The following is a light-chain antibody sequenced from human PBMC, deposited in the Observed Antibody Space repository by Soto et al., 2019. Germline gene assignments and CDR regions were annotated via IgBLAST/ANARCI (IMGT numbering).Light chain of an antibody. Sequence: EIVLAQSPGTLSLSPGERATVSCRPSQSVSSSYLAWYQQKPGQAPRLLIYGTSSRATGIPDRFSGSGSGTDFTLTISRLEPEDFAVYYCQQYHSSLWTFGQGTKVDIK. CDR3: QQYHSSLWT. CDR1: QSVSSSY. V-gene: IGKV3-20*01. CDR2: GTS. J-gene: IGKJ1*01.